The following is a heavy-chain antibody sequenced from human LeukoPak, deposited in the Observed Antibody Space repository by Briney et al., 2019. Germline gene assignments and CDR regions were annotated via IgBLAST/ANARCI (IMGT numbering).Heavy chain of an antibody. Sequence: GGSLRLSCPASGFTFSSYLMHGVRQAPGKGLVWVSRINSDGSSITYADYVKGRFTISRDNDKNTLYLQMNSLRVEATAVYYCAREGRVSGYDFDCWGQGTLVTVSS. CDR1: GFTFSSYL. V-gene: IGHV3-74*03. J-gene: IGHJ4*02. D-gene: IGHD5-12*01. CDR2: INSDGSSI. CDR3: AREGRVSGYDFDC.